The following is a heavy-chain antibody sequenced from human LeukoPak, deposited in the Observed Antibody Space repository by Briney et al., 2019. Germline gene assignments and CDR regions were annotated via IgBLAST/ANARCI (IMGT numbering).Heavy chain of an antibody. Sequence: GGSLRLSCAASGFTFSSYGMHWVRQAPGKGLEWVAVIWYDGSDKVYADSVKGRFTISRDNSKNTLYLQMNSLRVEDTAVYYCARVGRSPGYGARYWGQGTLVTVSS. CDR1: GFTFSSYG. V-gene: IGHV3-33*01. CDR2: IWYDGSDK. J-gene: IGHJ4*02. D-gene: IGHD4-17*01. CDR3: ARVGRSPGYGARY.